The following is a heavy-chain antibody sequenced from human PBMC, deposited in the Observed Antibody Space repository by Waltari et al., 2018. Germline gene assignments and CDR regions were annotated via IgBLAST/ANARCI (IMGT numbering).Heavy chain of an antibody. Sequence: QVQLQESGPGLVKPSETLSLTCSVSGYSISNGYYWAWIRQPPGKGLEWIGSIYHSGRTFYNLSLKSRVTISVATSKNQFSLKLSSVTAADRAVYFCARLGGTYFPFDYWGQGALVTVSS. D-gene: IGHD1-26*01. J-gene: IGHJ4*02. CDR3: ARLGGTYFPFDY. CDR1: GYSISNGYY. V-gene: IGHV4-38-2*02. CDR2: IYHSGRT.